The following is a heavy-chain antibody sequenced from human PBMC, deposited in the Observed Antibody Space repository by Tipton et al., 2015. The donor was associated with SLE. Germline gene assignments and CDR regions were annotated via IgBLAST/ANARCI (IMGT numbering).Heavy chain of an antibody. CDR2: IYYSGDT. CDR3: ARDDLTVGAFDI. V-gene: IGHV4-39*07. J-gene: IGHJ3*02. CDR1: GASISSSDSY. Sequence: TLSLTCTVSGASISSSDSYWGWIRQPPGKGLEWIGTIYYSGDTYYNASLTSRVTISVDTSKNQFSLKLSSVTAADTAVYYCARDDLTVGAFDIWGQGTMVTVSS. D-gene: IGHD4-11*01.